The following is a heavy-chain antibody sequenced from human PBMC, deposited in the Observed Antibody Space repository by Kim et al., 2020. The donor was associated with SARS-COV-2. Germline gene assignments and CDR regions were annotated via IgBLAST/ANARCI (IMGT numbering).Heavy chain of an antibody. Sequence: SETLSLTCAVYGGSFSGYYWSWIRQPPGKGLEWIGEINHSGSTNYNPSLKSRVTISVDTSKNQFSLKLSSVTAADTAVYYCARGTRQWLVRGPYYYYMDVWGRRTAVTVS. CDR3: ARGTRQWLVRGPYYYYMDV. CDR1: GGSFSGYY. CDR2: INHSGST. D-gene: IGHD6-19*01. V-gene: IGHV4-34*01. J-gene: IGHJ6*03.